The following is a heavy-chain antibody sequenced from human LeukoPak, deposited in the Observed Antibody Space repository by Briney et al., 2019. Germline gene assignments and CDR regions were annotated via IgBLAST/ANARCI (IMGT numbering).Heavy chain of an antibody. Sequence: ASVKVSCKASGYTFTGYHIHWVRQAPGQGLEWMAWINPSSGGTNYEQKFQGRVTITRDTSISTAYMELRRLRSDDTAVYYCARGYYDSSDYEYFHHWGQGTLVTVSS. CDR3: ARGYYDSSDYEYFHH. V-gene: IGHV1-2*02. D-gene: IGHD3-22*01. CDR2: INPSSGGT. J-gene: IGHJ1*01. CDR1: GYTFTGYH.